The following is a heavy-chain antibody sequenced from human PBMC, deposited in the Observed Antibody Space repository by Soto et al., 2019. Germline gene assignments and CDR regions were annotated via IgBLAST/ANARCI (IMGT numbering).Heavy chain of an antibody. CDR1: GGTFSTYS. J-gene: IGHJ3*02. Sequence: QVQLVPSGAEGKKPGSAVKVSCKDSGGTFSTYSMFWVRQAPGQGLEWMGRIIPMLGIANYAHKFQGRVTITADKSTGTAYMEMSSLRSEDTALYYCTIGSWSGEVFDIWGQGTMVTVSS. CDR3: TIGSWSGEVFDI. V-gene: IGHV1-69*02. CDR2: IIPMLGIA. D-gene: IGHD2-21*01.